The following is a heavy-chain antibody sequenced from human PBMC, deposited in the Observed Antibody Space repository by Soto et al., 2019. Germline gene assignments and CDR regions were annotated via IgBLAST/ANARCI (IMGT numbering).Heavy chain of an antibody. D-gene: IGHD2-2*01. J-gene: IGHJ4*02. CDR2: IYYSGST. V-gene: IGHV4-59*05. CDR3: ARGFPTVVTDDY. Sequence: PSETLSLTCTVSGGSISGYYWSWLRQPPGKGLEWIGSIYYSGSTYYNPSLKSRVTISVDTSKNQFSLKLSSVTAADTAVYYCARGFPTVVTDDYWGQGTLVTDSS. CDR1: GGSISGYY.